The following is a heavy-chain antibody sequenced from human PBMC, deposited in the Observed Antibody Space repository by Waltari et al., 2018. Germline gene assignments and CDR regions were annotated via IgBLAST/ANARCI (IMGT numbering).Heavy chain of an antibody. CDR1: GGSFSGYY. V-gene: IGHV4-34*01. CDR2: INHSGST. J-gene: IGHJ5*02. D-gene: IGHD3-22*01. CDR3: ARIPADSSGYHNWFDP. Sequence: QVQLQQWGAGLLKPSETLSLTCAVYGGSFSGYYWSWIRQHPGKGLEWIGEINHSGSTNYNPSLKSRVTISVDTSKNQFSLKLSSVTAADTAVYYCARIPADSSGYHNWFDPWGQGTLVTVSS.